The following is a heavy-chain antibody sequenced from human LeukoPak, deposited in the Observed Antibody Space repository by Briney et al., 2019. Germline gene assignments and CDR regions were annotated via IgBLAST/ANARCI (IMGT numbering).Heavy chain of an antibody. Sequence: GASVKVSCKASGYTLTAYYLHWVRQAPGQGLEWMGWINPNTGDTDDAQKFRGRVTMTRDTSISTAYMELSRLRSDDTAVYYCARFIRGTSGYRPKDLDYPRPAYFYYYYYMDVWGKGTTVTVSS. J-gene: IGHJ6*03. V-gene: IGHV1-2*02. CDR3: ARFIRGTSGYRPKDLDYPRPAYFYYYYYMDV. CDR2: INPNTGDT. D-gene: IGHD3-10*01. CDR1: GYTLTAYY.